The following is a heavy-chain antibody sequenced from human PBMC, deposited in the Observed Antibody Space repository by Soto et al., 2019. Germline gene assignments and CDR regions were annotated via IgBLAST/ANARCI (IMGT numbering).Heavy chain of an antibody. Sequence: QVQLVQSGAEVQKPGSSVKVSCKASGGTFSSYAISWVRQAPGQGLEWMGGIIPIFGTANYAQKFQGRVTITADESTSTAYMELSSLRSEDTAVYYCASRNAAAGDDYYYYGMDVWGQGTTVTVSS. V-gene: IGHV1-69*01. CDR2: IIPIFGTA. J-gene: IGHJ6*02. CDR1: GGTFSSYA. CDR3: ASRNAAAGDDYYYYGMDV. D-gene: IGHD6-13*01.